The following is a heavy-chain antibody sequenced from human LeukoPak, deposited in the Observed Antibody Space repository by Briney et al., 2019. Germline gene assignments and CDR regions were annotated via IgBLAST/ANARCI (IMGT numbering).Heavy chain of an antibody. J-gene: IGHJ3*02. CDR3: ARVAHYYDSSGSPGGAFDI. D-gene: IGHD3-22*01. CDR2: ISSSSSTI. V-gene: IGHV3-48*04. CDR1: GFTFSSYS. Sequence: GGSLRLSCAASGFTFSSYSMNWVRQAPGKGLEWVSYISSSSSTIYYADSVKGRFTISRDNAKNSLYLQMNSLRAEDTAVYYCARVAHYYDSSGSPGGAFDIWGQGTMVTVSS.